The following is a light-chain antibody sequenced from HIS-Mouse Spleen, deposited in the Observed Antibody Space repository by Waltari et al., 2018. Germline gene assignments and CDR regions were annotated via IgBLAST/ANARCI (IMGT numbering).Light chain of an antibody. CDR3: QVWDSSSDHRV. Sequence: SYVLTQPPSVSVAPGQTARITCGGNNIGSKSVHWYQQKPGQAPVLVVYADSDRPSGIPGRFSGSTSGNTATLTISRVEAGDEADYCCQVWDSSSDHRVFGGGTKLTVL. J-gene: IGLJ3*02. V-gene: IGLV3-21*02. CDR1: NIGSKS. CDR2: ADS.